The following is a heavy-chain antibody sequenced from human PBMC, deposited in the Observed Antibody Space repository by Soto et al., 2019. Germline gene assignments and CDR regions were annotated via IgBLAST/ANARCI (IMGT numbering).Heavy chain of an antibody. CDR2: ISGSGGST. V-gene: IGHV3-23*01. D-gene: IGHD5-12*01. CDR3: AEGGVYSGYDRTGFFDY. Sequence: GGSLRLSCAASGFTFSSYAMSWVRQAPGKGLEWVSAISGSGGSTYYADSVKGRFTISRDNSKNTLYLQMNSLRAEDTAVYYCAEGGVYSGYDRTGFFDYWGQGTLVTVSS. J-gene: IGHJ4*02. CDR1: GFTFSSYA.